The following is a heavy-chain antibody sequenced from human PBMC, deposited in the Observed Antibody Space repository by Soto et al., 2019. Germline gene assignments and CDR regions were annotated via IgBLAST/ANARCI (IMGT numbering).Heavy chain of an antibody. J-gene: IGHJ5*02. CDR3: ARDRGIYAYSSIVRGEYNWFDP. D-gene: IGHD6-13*01. CDR2: ISSSSSYT. V-gene: IGHV3-11*06. Sequence: GGSLRLSCAASGFTFSDYYMSWIRQAPGKGLEWVSYISSSSSYTNYADSVKGRFTISRDNAKNSLYLQMNSLRAEDTAVYYCARDRGIYAYSSIVRGEYNWFDPWGQGTLVTVSS. CDR1: GFTFSDYY.